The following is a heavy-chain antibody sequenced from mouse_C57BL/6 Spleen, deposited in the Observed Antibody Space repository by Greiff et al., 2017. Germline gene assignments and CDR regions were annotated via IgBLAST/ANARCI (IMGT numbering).Heavy chain of an antibody. CDR3: RRDNTGTFAY. J-gene: IGHJ3*01. V-gene: IGHV5-9-1*02. Sequence: EVKLEESGEGLVKPGGSLKLSCAASGFTFSSYAMSWVRQTPEKRLEWVAYISSGGDYIYYADTVKGRFTISRDNARNTLYLQMSSLKSEDTAMYYCRRDNTGTFAYWGQGTLVTVSA. CDR1: GFTFSSYA. CDR2: ISSGGDYI. D-gene: IGHD4-1*01.